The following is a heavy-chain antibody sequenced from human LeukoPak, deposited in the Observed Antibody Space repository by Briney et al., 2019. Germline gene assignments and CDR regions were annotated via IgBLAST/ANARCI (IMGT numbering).Heavy chain of an antibody. D-gene: IGHD6-19*01. V-gene: IGHV4-59*01. CDR2: IYYSGST. CDR3: ARARIAVAAPFDY. Sequence: SETLSLTCTVSGGSISSYYWSWIRQPPGKGLEWIGYIYYSGSTNYNPSLKSRVTISVDTSKNQFSLKLSSVTAADTAVYYCARARIAVAAPFDYWGQGTLVTVSS. J-gene: IGHJ4*02. CDR1: GGSISSYY.